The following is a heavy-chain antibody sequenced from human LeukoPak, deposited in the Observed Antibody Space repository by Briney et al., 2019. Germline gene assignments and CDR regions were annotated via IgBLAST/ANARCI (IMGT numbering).Heavy chain of an antibody. CDR2: MNPNSGNT. J-gene: IGHJ4*02. Sequence: GESLKISCKASGYTFTSYDINWVRQATGQGLEWMGWMNPNSGNTGYAQKFQGRVTMTRNTSISTAYMELSSLRSEDTAVYYCARGRRPYYFDYWGQGTLVTVSS. CDR1: GYTFTSYD. CDR3: ARGRRPYYFDY. V-gene: IGHV1-8*01.